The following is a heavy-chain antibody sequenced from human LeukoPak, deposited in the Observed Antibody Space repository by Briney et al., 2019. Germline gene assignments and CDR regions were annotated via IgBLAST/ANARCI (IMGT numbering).Heavy chain of an antibody. J-gene: IGHJ3*02. CDR1: GFTFSSYS. Sequence: GGSLRLSCAASGFTFSSYSMNWVRQAPGKGLEWVSSISSSSSYIYYADSVKGRFTISRDNAKNSLYLQMNSLRAEDTAVYYCASRLGLGLYAFDIWGQGTMVTVSS. V-gene: IGHV3-21*01. CDR2: ISSSSSYI. D-gene: IGHD7-27*01. CDR3: ASRLGLGLYAFDI.